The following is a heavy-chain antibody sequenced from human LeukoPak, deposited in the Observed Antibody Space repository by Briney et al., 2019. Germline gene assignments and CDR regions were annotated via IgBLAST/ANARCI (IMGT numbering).Heavy chain of an antibody. CDR3: AKDWAGVATIPPYYFDY. J-gene: IGHJ4*02. D-gene: IGHD5-12*01. Sequence: GGSLRLSCAASGFTFSSYAMSWVRQAPGKGLEWVSAISGSGGSTYYADSVKGRFTISRDNSKNTLYLQMNRLRAEDTAVYYCAKDWAGVATIPPYYFDYWGQGTLVTVSS. CDR2: ISGSGGST. V-gene: IGHV3-23*01. CDR1: GFTFSSYA.